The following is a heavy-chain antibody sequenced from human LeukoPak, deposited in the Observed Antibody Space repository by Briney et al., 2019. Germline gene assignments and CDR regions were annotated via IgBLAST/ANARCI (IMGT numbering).Heavy chain of an antibody. V-gene: IGHV1-46*01. CDR1: GYTFTSYY. CDR2: IIPSGEST. CDR3: ARDRSPAPGRSYGRGHFDY. Sequence: GASVKVSCKASGYTFTSYYIHWVRQAPGQGLEWMGTIIPSGESTTYAQKFQGRVTMTRDTSTSTVYMELSRLRSDDTAVYYCARDRSPAPGRSYGRGHFDYWGQGTLVTVSS. J-gene: IGHJ4*02. D-gene: IGHD5-18*01.